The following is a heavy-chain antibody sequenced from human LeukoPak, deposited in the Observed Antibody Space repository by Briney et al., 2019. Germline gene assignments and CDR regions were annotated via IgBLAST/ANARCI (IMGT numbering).Heavy chain of an antibody. J-gene: IGHJ4*02. CDR1: GGTFSSYA. V-gene: IGHV1-69*05. CDR3: AREGPEYSSSWYKY. CDR2: IIPIFGTA. Sequence: GSSVKVSCKASGGTFSSYAISWVRQAPGQGLEWMGRIIPIFGTANYAQKFQGRVTITTDESTSTVYMELSSLRSEDTAVYYCAREGPEYSSSWYKYWGQGTLVTVSS. D-gene: IGHD6-13*01.